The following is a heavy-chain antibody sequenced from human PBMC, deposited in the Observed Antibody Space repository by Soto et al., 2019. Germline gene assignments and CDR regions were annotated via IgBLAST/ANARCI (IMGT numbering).Heavy chain of an antibody. CDR1: GGSISSYY. V-gene: IGHV4-59*08. CDR3: ARSQTTVTSYDY. J-gene: IGHJ4*02. D-gene: IGHD4-17*01. Sequence: SETLSLTCTVSGGSISSYYWTWIRQPPGKGLEWIGFMYNSGSTHYNPSLKSRVTISLDTSKNQFSLNLRSVTAADTAVYYCARSQTTVTSYDYWGQGTLVTVSS. CDR2: MYNSGST.